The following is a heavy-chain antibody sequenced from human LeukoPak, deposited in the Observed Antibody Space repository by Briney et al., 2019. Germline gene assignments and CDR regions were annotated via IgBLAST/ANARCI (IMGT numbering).Heavy chain of an antibody. CDR2: INHSGST. J-gene: IGHJ4*02. V-gene: IGHV4-34*01. Sequence: SETLSLTCAVYGGSFSGYYWSWIRQPPGKGLEWIGEINHSGSTNYNPSLKSRVTISVDTSKNQFSLKLSSVTAADTAVYYCARDSSSGSYYQDYWGQGTLVTVSS. CDR1: GGSFSGYY. CDR3: ARDSSSGSYYQDY. D-gene: IGHD1-26*01.